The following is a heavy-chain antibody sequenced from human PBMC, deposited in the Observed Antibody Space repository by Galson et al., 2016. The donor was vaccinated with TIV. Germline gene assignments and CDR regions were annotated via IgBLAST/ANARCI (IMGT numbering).Heavy chain of an antibody. CDR1: GFSFSDSY. Sequence: SLRLSCAGSGFSFSDSYIDWVRQAPGKGLEWLGRSRNKAHSYATEYAASVEGRFTISRDASKNLLYLLVKSLKAEGTAVYYCARVGYDSYYGAWGFDYGGQGTLVTVSS. CDR3: ARVGYDSYYGAWGFDY. J-gene: IGHJ4*02. D-gene: IGHD1-26*01. CDR2: SRNKAHSYAT. V-gene: IGHV3-72*01.